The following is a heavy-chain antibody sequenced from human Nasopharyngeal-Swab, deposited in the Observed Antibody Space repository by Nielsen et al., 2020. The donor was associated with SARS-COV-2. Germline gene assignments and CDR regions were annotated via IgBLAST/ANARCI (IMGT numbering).Heavy chain of an antibody. CDR2: INSDGSST. J-gene: IGHJ5*02. CDR3: ARGYYDFWSGYAGFDP. Sequence: GASLPISCAASGFTFSSYWMHWVRQAPGKGLVWVSRINSDGSSTSYADSVKGRFTISRDNAKNTLYLQMNSLRAEDTAVYYCARGYYDFWSGYAGFDPWGQGTLVTVSS. D-gene: IGHD3-3*01. V-gene: IGHV3-74*01. CDR1: GFTFSSYW.